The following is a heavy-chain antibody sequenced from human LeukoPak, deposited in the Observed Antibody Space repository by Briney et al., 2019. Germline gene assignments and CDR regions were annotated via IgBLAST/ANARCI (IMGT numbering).Heavy chain of an antibody. V-gene: IGHV3-30*04. D-gene: IGHD3-10*02. J-gene: IGHJ4*02. CDR1: GFTFSSYA. CDR3: ARGGSITLWVDY. Sequence: GGSLRLSCAASGFTFSSYAMHWVRQAPGKGLEWVAVISYDGSNKYYADPVKGRFTISRDNSKNTLYLQMNSLRAEDTAVYYCARGGSITLWVDYWGQGTLVTVSS. CDR2: ISYDGSNK.